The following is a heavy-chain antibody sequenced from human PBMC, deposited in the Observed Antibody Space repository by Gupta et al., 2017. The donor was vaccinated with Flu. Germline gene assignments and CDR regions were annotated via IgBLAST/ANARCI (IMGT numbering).Heavy chain of an antibody. CDR3: ANGYDRSDGGVVY. V-gene: IGHV3-23*01. J-gene: IGHJ4*02. D-gene: IGHD3-16*01. Sequence: LEWLSSISAATGNTYYAASVKGRFTISRDTSKNTLFLQMTSLRAEDTAIYYCANGYDRSDGGVVYWGQGTLVTVSS. CDR2: ISAATGNT.